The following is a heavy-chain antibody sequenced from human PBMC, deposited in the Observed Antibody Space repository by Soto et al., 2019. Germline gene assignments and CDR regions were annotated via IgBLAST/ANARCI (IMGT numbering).Heavy chain of an antibody. V-gene: IGHV3-48*01. CDR1: GFTFSTYN. CDR2: ISSGGSTI. CDR3: ARDGDTSSLGYYYYMDV. D-gene: IGHD6-6*01. Sequence: GGSLRLSCAASGFTFSTYNLNWVRQAPWKGLEWLSFISSGGSTIYNADSVKGRFTISRDNARNSLYLQMNSLRAEDTAVYFCARDGDTSSLGYYYYMDVWGKGTTVTVSS. J-gene: IGHJ6*03.